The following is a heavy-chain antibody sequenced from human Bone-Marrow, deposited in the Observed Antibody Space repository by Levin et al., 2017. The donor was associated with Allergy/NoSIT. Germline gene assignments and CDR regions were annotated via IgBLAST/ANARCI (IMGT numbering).Heavy chain of an antibody. J-gene: IGHJ3*02. Sequence: SCVTSGFTFEDYGMHWVRLVPGKGLQWVSGIGWNVSVTDYAESVKGRFTISRDNGKNALYLQMSNLRSEDTALYYCTRFHTQILAFDIWGQGTMVTVSS. D-gene: IGHD3-3*01. CDR2: IGWNVSVT. CDR3: TRFHTQILAFDI. CDR1: GFTFEDYG. V-gene: IGHV3-9*01.